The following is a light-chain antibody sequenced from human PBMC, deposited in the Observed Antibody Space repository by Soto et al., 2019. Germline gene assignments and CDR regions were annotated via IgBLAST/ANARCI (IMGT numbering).Light chain of an antibody. CDR1: SSDVGGYNY. J-gene: IGLJ3*02. CDR3: SSYTSSSTPLV. Sequence: QSALTQPASVSGSPGQWITISCTGTSSDVGGYNYVSWYQQHPGKAPKLMIYDVTNRPSGVSNRFSGSKSGNTASLTIYGLQAEDEADYYCSSYTSSSTPLVFGGGTKLTVL. V-gene: IGLV2-14*01. CDR2: DVT.